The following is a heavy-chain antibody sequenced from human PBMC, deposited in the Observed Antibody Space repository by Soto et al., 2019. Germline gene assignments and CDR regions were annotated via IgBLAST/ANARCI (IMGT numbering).Heavy chain of an antibody. J-gene: IGHJ4*02. CDR1: GASITSSY. D-gene: IGHD5-12*01. CDR2: VYHTGAT. Sequence: SETLSLTCTVSGASITSSYWSWIRQSPGKGLDWIAYVYHTGATNYNPSLKGRVTISLDTSKSQFSLNLSSLTTADTAVYFCARGGNRYSNVASGVGGFDYWGQGSLVTVS. CDR3: ARGGNRYSNVASGVGGFDY. V-gene: IGHV4-59*01.